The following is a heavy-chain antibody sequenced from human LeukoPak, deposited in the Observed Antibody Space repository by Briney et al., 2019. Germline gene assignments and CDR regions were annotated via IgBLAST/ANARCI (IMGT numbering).Heavy chain of an antibody. V-gene: IGHV1-18*01. Sequence: ASVKVSCKASGYTFTSYGISWVRQAPGQGLEWMGWISAYNGNTNYAQKLQGRVTMTTDTSTGTAYMELRSLRSDDTAVYYCARDKGDIVVVVAGNDAFDIWGQGTMVTVSS. J-gene: IGHJ3*02. CDR2: ISAYNGNT. D-gene: IGHD2-15*01. CDR1: GYTFTSYG. CDR3: ARDKGDIVVVVAGNDAFDI.